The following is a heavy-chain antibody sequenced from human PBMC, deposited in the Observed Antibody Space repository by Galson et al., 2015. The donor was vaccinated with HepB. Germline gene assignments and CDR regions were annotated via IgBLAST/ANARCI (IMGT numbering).Heavy chain of an antibody. CDR2: IIPIFGTA. CDR3: ATGSYGDYLSGRYYFDY. J-gene: IGHJ4*02. V-gene: IGHV1-69*13. D-gene: IGHD4-17*01. Sequence: SVKVSCKASGGTFSSYAISWVRQAPGQGLEWMGGIIPIFGTANYAQKFQGRVTITADESTSTTYMELSSLRSEDTAVYYCATGSYGDYLSGRYYFDYWGQGTLVTVSS. CDR1: GGTFSSYA.